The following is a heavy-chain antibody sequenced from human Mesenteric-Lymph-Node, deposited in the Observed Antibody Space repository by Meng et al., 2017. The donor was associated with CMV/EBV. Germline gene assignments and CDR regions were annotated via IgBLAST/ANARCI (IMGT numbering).Heavy chain of an antibody. J-gene: IGHJ4*02. V-gene: IGHV4-39*07. CDR3: ARDLRPGGLDY. CDR1: GGSISSSSYY. Sequence: SETLSLTCTVSGGSISSSSYYWGWIRQPPGKGLEWIGSIYYSGSTYYNPSLKSRVTISMDTSKNQLSLKLKYVTAADSAIYYCARDLRPGGLDYWGQGTLVTVSS. D-gene: IGHD4-23*01. CDR2: IYYSGST.